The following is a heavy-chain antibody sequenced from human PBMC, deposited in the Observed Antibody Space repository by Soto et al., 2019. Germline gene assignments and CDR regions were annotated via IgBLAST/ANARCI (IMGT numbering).Heavy chain of an antibody. J-gene: IGHJ6*02. CDR1: GYSFTSYW. V-gene: IGHV5-10-1*01. D-gene: IGHD4-4*01. CDR3: ARPDMTTVTNYYYYGMDV. CDR2: IDPSDSYT. Sequence: GESLKISCKGSGYSFTSYWISWVRQMPGKGLEWMGRIDPSDSYTNYSPSFQDHVTISADKSISTAYLQWSSLKASDTAMYYCARPDMTTVTNYYYYGMDVWGQGTTVTVSS.